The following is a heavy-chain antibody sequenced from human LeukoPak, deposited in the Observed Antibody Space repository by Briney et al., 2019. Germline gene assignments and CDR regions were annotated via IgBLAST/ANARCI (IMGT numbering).Heavy chain of an antibody. Sequence: GASVKVSCKASGGTFSSYAISWVRQAPGQGLEWMGGIIPIFGTANYAQKFQGRVTITADESTSTAYMELRSLRSDDTAVYYCARAGSGAVAAFYWGQGTLVTVSS. V-gene: IGHV1-69*13. D-gene: IGHD6-19*01. CDR1: GGTFSSYA. CDR3: ARAGSGAVAAFY. J-gene: IGHJ4*02. CDR2: IIPIFGTA.